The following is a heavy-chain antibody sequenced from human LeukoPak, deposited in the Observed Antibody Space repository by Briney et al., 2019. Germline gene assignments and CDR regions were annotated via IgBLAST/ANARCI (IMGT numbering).Heavy chain of an antibody. CDR1: GFTFSTYA. J-gene: IGHJ5*02. CDR2: ISGSGGST. D-gene: IGHD6-6*01. Sequence: GGSLRLSCAASGFTFSTYAMTWVRQAPGKGLEWVSAISGSGGSTYYADSVKGRFTISRDNSKNTLYLQMNSLRAEDTAVYYCALSIAARPVDWFDPWGQGTLVTVSS. CDR3: ALSIAARPVDWFDP. V-gene: IGHV3-23*01.